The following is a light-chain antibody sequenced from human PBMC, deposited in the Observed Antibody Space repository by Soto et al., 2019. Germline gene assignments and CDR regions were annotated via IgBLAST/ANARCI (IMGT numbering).Light chain of an antibody. CDR1: SSDVGGYTF. CDR3: CSYAGNYTYV. V-gene: IGLV2-11*01. Sequence: QSVLTQPRAVSGSPGQSVTISCTGTSSDVGGYTFVSWYQQHPGKAPKLMIYDVSTRPSGVPDCFSGSKSGNTASLTISGLQAEDEADYYCCSYAGNYTYVFGTGTKVTVL. CDR2: DVS. J-gene: IGLJ1*01.